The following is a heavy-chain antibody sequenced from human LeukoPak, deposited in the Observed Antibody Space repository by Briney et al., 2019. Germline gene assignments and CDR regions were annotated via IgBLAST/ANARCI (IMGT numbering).Heavy chain of an antibody. V-gene: IGHV7-4-1*02. CDR1: GGTFSSYA. Sequence: GASVKVSCKASGGTFSSYAISWVRQAPGQGLEWMGWINTNTGNPTYAQGFTGRFVFSLDTSVSTAYLQISSLKAEDTAVYYCARETRAVAGSYYYYYMDVWGKGTTVTVSS. J-gene: IGHJ6*03. CDR2: INTNTGNP. CDR3: ARETRAVAGSYYYYYMDV. D-gene: IGHD6-19*01.